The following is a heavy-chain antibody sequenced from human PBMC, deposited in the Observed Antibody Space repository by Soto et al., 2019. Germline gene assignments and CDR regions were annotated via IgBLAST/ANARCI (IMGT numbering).Heavy chain of an antibody. D-gene: IGHD5-18*01. CDR2: IYSVGSA. CDR1: GFTVSSNY. Sequence: EVQLVESGGGLVQPGGSLRLSCAASGFTVSSNYMRWVPQAPGKGLVWVSVIYSVGSADYADSVKCRFTNSRDNSKSTLYLQMNSRGAEDTAVYYCARHADSDGGGFFHYWGQGTLLTFPS. V-gene: IGHV3-66*04. CDR3: ARHADSDGGGFFHY. J-gene: IGHJ4*02.